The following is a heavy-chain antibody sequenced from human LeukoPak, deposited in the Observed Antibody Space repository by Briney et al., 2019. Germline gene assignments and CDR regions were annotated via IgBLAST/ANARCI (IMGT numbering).Heavy chain of an antibody. Sequence: GGPLRLSCAASGFRLSDFYMTWIRQAPGKGLEYVSYVSNGASDTIVYADSVKGRFSVSKDYAKNSLYLQMNSLRAEDTAVYYCARDFSNKGHDYWGQGTLVTVSS. CDR1: GFRLSDFY. D-gene: IGHD3-3*01. CDR3: ARDFSNKGHDY. J-gene: IGHJ4*02. V-gene: IGHV3-11*01. CDR2: VSNGASDTI.